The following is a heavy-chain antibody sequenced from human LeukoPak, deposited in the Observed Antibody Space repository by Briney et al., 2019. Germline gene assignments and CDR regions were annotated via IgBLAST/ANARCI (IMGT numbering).Heavy chain of an antibody. D-gene: IGHD3-10*01. CDR1: AGTFSSYS. V-gene: IGHV1-69*05. CDR3: AWFRVTEAFDI. J-gene: IGHJ3*02. CDR2: IIPMFGTA. Sequence: SAVKVSCKASAGTFSSYSISWVQQSPRQYLSSIGRIIPMFGTANYAETFHCRFTVTTHESSSSAYVELSSLRSEDTAVYYCAWFRVTEAFDIWGQGTMVTVSS.